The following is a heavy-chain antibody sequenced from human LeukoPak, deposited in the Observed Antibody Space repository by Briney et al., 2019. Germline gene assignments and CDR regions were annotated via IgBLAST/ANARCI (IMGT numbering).Heavy chain of an antibody. CDR3: ARKGGKTYYYDSSGYYFFDY. Sequence: SETLSLTCAVYGGSFSGYYWSWIRQPPGKGLEWIGEINHSGSTNYNPSLKSRVTISVDTSKNQFSLKLSSVTDADTAVYYCARKGGKTYYYDSSGYYFFDYWGQGTLVTVSS. J-gene: IGHJ4*02. D-gene: IGHD3-22*01. CDR1: GGSFSGYY. V-gene: IGHV4-34*01. CDR2: INHSGST.